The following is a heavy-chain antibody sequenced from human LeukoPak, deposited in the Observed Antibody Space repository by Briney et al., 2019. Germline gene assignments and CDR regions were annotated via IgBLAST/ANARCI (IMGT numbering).Heavy chain of an antibody. CDR1: GFTFSSYA. V-gene: IGHV3-23*01. D-gene: IGHD3-22*01. CDR2: ISGSGTNT. J-gene: IGHJ4*02. CDR3: AKGTYGSRGHFDY. Sequence: PGGSLRLSCVASGFTFSSYAMTWVRQAPGKGLEWVSGISGSGTNTYYADSVKGRFTISRDNSKNTLYLQMNSLRAEDTAAYYCAKGTYGSRGHFDYWGQGTLVSVSS.